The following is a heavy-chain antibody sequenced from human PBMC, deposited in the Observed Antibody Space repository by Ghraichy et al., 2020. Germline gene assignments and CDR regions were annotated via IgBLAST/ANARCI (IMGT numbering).Heavy chain of an antibody. D-gene: IGHD6-19*01. Sequence: ESLNISCTVSGGSISSSSYYWGWIRQPPGKGLEWIGSIYYSGSTYYNPSLKSRVTISVDTSKNQFSLKLSSVTAADTAVYYCARHREQWLVLYYFDYWGQGTLVTVSS. CDR2: IYYSGST. V-gene: IGHV4-39*01. CDR1: GGSISSSSYY. J-gene: IGHJ4*02. CDR3: ARHREQWLVLYYFDY.